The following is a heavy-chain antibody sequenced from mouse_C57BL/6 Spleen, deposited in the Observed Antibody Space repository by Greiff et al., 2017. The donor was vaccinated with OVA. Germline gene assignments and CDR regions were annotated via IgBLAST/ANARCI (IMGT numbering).Heavy chain of an antibody. CDR3: ARSSSPRYWYFDV. J-gene: IGHJ1*03. CDR1: GFNIKDYY. V-gene: IGHV14-2*01. CDR2: IDPEDGET. Sequence: DVKLQESGAELVKPGASVKLSCTASGFNIKDYYMHWVKQRTEQGLEWIGRIDPEDGETKYAPKFQGKATITADTSSNTAYLQLSSLTSEDTAVYYCARSSSPRYWYFDVWGTGTTVTVSS. D-gene: IGHD1-1*01.